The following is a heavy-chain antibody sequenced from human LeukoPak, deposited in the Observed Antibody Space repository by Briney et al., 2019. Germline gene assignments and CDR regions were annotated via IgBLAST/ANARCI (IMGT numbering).Heavy chain of an antibody. CDR3: AKDARGIAIYGWFDP. CDR2: ISWNSGSI. CDR1: GFTFDDYA. J-gene: IGHJ5*02. Sequence: GGSLRLSCAASGFTFDDYAMHWVRQAPGKGLEWVSGISWNSGSIGYADSVKGRFTISRDNAKNSLYLQMNSQRPEDTALYYCAKDARGIAIYGWFDPWGQGTLVTVSS. D-gene: IGHD3-3*01. V-gene: IGHV3-9*01.